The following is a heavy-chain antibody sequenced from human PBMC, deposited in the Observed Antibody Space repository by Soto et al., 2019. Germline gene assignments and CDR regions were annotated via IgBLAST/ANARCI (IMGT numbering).Heavy chain of an antibody. D-gene: IGHD6-25*01. J-gene: IGHJ3*02. CDR3: ARTAGPLDNFWSGCCYDI. Sequence: SETLSLTCSVSGGSIDTYYWTWFRQAPGKGLECIGNIYYSGTTNLNPALESRVTMSIDRAKKQFSLTLSSVTAADTAVYYCARTAGPLDNFWSGCCYDIWGPGTRGTVSS. CDR2: IYYSGTT. CDR1: GGSIDTYY. V-gene: IGHV4-59*13.